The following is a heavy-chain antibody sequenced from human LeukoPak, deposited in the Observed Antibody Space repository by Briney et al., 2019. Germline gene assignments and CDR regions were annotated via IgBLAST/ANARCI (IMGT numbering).Heavy chain of an antibody. CDR2: ISSSSSDI. CDR1: GFTFSSYG. CDR3: ARGHSSSWFNPFDY. V-gene: IGHV3-21*03. D-gene: IGHD6-13*01. Sequence: GGSLTLSCAAPGFTFSSYGVHWVRQAPGKGLEWVSSISSSSSDIFYADSVKGRVTISRDNAKKSLYLQMNSLRAEDTAGYYCARGHSSSWFNPFDYWGQGTLVTVSS. J-gene: IGHJ4*02.